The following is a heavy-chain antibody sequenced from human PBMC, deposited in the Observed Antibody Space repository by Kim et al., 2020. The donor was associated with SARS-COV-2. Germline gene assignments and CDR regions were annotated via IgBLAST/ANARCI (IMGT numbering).Heavy chain of an antibody. CDR1: GFTFSNAW. D-gene: IGHD4-17*01. CDR3: TTDRSTVTTYYYYYGMDV. CDR2: SKSKTDGGTT. V-gene: IGHV3-15*01. Sequence: GGSLRLSCAASGFTFSNAWMSWVRQAPGKGLEWVGRSKSKTDGGTTDYAAPVKGRFTISRDDSKNTLYLQMNSLKTENTAVYYCTTDRSTVTTYYYYYGMDVWGHGTTVTVSS. J-gene: IGHJ6*02.